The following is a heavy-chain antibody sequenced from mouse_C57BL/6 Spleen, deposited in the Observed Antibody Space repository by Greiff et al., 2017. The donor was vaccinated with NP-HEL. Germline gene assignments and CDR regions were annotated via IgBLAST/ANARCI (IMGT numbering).Heavy chain of an antibody. Sequence: QVQLQQPGAELVKPGASVKLSCKASGYTFTSYWMHWVKQRPGQGLEWIGMIHPNSGSTNYNEKFKSKATLTVDKSSSTAYMQLSSLTSEDSAVYYCARENDGYYVPFDYWGQGTTLTVSS. V-gene: IGHV1-64*01. CDR3: ARENDGYYVPFDY. CDR2: IHPNSGST. D-gene: IGHD2-3*01. CDR1: GYTFTSYW. J-gene: IGHJ2*01.